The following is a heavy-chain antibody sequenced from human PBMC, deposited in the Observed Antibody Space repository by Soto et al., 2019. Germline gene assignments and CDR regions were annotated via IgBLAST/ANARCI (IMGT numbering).Heavy chain of an antibody. CDR2: ISAYNGNT. V-gene: IGHV1-18*04. J-gene: IGHJ3*02. D-gene: IGHD3-22*01. CDR3: ARDGFYYDSGGPMDAFDI. CDR1: GYTFTSYG. Sequence: GASVKVSCKASGYTFTSYGISWVRQAPGQGLEWMGWISAYNGNTNYAQKLQGRVTMTTDTSTSTAYMELRSLRSDDTAVYYCARDGFYYDSGGPMDAFDIWGQGTMVTVSS.